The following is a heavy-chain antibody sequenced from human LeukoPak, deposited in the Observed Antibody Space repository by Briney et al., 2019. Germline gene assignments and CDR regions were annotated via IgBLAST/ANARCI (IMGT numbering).Heavy chain of an antibody. CDR2: INPNSAGT. Sequence: ASVKVSCKASGYTFTDYYIHWVRQAPGQGLEWMGWINPNSAGTNYAPKFQGRVTMSTDTSINTAYMEVTRLRSDDTAVYYCARGGLRVMVYRLYYMDVWGKGTTVTVSS. CDR1: GYTFTDYY. D-gene: IGHD2-8*01. CDR3: ARGGLRVMVYRLYYMDV. J-gene: IGHJ6*03. V-gene: IGHV1-2*02.